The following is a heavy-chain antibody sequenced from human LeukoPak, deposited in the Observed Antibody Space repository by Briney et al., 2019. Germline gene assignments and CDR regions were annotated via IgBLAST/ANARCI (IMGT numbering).Heavy chain of an antibody. CDR2: IIPIFGTA. D-gene: IGHD3-22*01. V-gene: IGHV1-69*13. CDR1: GGTFSSYA. J-gene: IGHJ3*02. CDR3: ARDRTDSSGYYYAFDI. Sequence: ASVKVSCKASGGTFSSYAISWVRQAPGQGLEWMGGIIPIFGTANYAQKFQGRVTITADESTSTAYMELSSLRSEDTAVYYCARDRTDSSGYYYAFDIWGQGTMVTVSS.